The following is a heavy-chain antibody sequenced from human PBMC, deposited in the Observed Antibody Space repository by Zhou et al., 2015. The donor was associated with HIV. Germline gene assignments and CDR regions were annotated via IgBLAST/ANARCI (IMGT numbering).Heavy chain of an antibody. CDR2: IIPVLGTA. CDR1: GGTFSSYG. CDR3: TRGRWEVPDAY. D-gene: IGHD1-26*01. V-gene: IGHV1-69*06. Sequence: QVQLVQSGAEVKKPGSSVKVSCKASGGTFSSYGISWVRQAPGQGLEWMGGIIPVLGTANYAQKFQGRVTTTADRSTSTAYMELSGLTSEDTAMYYCTRGRWEVPDAYWGQGTLVTVSP. J-gene: IGHJ4*02.